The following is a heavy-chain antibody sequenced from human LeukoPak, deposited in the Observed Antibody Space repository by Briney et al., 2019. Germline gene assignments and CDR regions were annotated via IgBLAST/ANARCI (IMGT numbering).Heavy chain of an antibody. V-gene: IGHV4-34*01. CDR2: INHSRST. J-gene: IGHJ2*01. Sequence: SETLSLTCAVYSGSFSGFYWTWIRQPPGKGLEWIGQINHSRSTHYNPSLKSRVTISVDTSKNQFSLKLSSVTAADTAVYYCARVPKYFGLWGRGTLVTVSS. CDR1: SGSFSGFY. CDR3: ARVPKYFGL.